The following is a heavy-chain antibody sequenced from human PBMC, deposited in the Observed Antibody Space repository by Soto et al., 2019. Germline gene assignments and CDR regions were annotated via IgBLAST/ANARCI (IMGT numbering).Heavy chain of an antibody. V-gene: IGHV1-46*01. CDR1: GYTFTSYY. Sequence: ASVKVSCKASGYTFTSYYMHWVRQAPGQGLEWMGIINPSGGSTSYAQKFQGRVTMTRDTSTSTVYMELSSLRSEDTAVYYCARDRDYDILTGHPYYGMDVRGQGTTVTVSS. D-gene: IGHD3-9*01. J-gene: IGHJ6*02. CDR3: ARDRDYDILTGHPYYGMDV. CDR2: INPSGGST.